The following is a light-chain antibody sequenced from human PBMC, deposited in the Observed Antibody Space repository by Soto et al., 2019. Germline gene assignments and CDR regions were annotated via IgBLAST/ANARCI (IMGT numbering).Light chain of an antibody. Sequence: EIVMTQSPATLSVSPGERVTLSCRTSQSVSTSLAWYQQEPGQPPRLLIYDASTRATGIPARFGGTGSGTESTLTISSLQSEDFAVYYCQQYNNWPPLTFGGGTKVEIK. J-gene: IGKJ4*01. V-gene: IGKV3-15*01. CDR2: DAS. CDR1: QSVSTS. CDR3: QQYNNWPPLT.